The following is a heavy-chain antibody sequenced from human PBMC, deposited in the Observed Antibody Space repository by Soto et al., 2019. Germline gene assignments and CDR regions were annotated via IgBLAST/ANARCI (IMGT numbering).Heavy chain of an antibody. CDR3: ARLPGPLVAVLYIYPLDGREAMSDVDV. CDR2: ASFDGSNK. CDR1: GFTFNYYP. Sequence: QMQLVESGGGVVQPGGSLRLSCAASGFTFNYYPMHWDRLAPGKGLEWVAVASFDGSNKYYADSVKGRFTISKHNSKNTLYLQMNSLRREDAAVYYCARLPGPLVAVLYIYPLDGREAMSDVDVWGQGTTVTVSS. V-gene: IGHV3-30-3*01. J-gene: IGHJ6*02. D-gene: IGHD6-19*01.